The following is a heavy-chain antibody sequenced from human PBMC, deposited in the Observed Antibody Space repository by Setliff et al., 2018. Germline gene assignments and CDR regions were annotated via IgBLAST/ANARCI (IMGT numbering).Heavy chain of an antibody. D-gene: IGHD6-19*01. V-gene: IGHV1-18*01. J-gene: IGHJ3*02. CDR2: VSTYNGDT. Sequence: RASVKVSCKASGNSFSSFSITWVRQAPGQGLEWMGWVSTYNGDTKYAQNFRGRVTVTTDMSTSTVYMELRTLRSDDTAVYFCARRPIALAGYRKGAFDIWGQGTMVTVSS. CDR3: ARRPIALAGYRKGAFDI. CDR1: GNSFSSFS.